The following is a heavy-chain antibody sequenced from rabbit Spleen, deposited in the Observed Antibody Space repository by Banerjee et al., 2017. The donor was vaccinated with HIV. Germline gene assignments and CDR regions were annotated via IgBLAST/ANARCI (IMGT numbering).Heavy chain of an antibody. CDR1: GFDFSSYY. V-gene: IGHV1S47*01. Sequence: QEQLVEIWGGLVSFGGSLTLSCKASGFDFSSYYMRWVRQAPGKGLEWIGYIDPFFGTTYYANWVNGRFTISNDNAQNTVFLQMTSLTVADTATYFCARDTSSSFSSYGMDLWGPGTLVTVS. CDR2: IDPFFGTT. CDR3: ARDTSSSFSSYGMDL. D-gene: IGHD1-1*01. J-gene: IGHJ6*01.